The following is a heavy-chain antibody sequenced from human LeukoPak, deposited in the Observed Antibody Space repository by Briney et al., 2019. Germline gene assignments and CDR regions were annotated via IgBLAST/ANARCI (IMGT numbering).Heavy chain of an antibody. CDR1: GSHFSLYW. J-gene: IGHJ4*02. V-gene: IGHV5-51*01. CDR2: IYPGDSDT. CDR3: ARGHDFDF. Sequence: GESLQISCKTSGSHFSLYWIAWVRQMAGKGLEGMAIIYPGDSDTRYSPSFKGQVTISVDESISTTYLQWSSLKASDSAIYYCARGHDFDFWGQGTLVTVSS.